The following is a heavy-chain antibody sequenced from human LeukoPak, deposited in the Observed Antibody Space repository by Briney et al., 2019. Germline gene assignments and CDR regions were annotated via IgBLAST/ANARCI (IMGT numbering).Heavy chain of an antibody. CDR2: MNPNTGNT. CDR1: GYTFTNYD. V-gene: IGHV1-8*03. J-gene: IGHJ4*02. Sequence: ASVKVSCKASGYTFTNYDVNWVRQATGQGLEWMGWMNPNTGNTGYAQKFQGRVTITRNTSITTAYMELSSLRSEDTAVYYCARERESDTPENLDYWGQGTLVTVSS. D-gene: IGHD2-2*02. CDR3: ARERESDTPENLDY.